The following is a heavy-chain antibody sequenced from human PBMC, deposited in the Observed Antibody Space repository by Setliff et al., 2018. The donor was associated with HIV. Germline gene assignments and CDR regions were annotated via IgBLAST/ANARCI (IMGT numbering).Heavy chain of an antibody. Sequence: LSLTCAAYGGSFSGSFWSWIRQPPGKGLEWIGEINHSGETNYSPPLKSRVSMSVDTSKNQFSLKLSAVTSADTAVYYCVRRAGRHRLLRSGVAGTLDSWGQGTLVTVSS. J-gene: IGHJ4*02. CDR1: GGSFSGSF. CDR3: VRRAGRHRLLRSGVAGTLDS. D-gene: IGHD6-19*01. CDR2: INHSGET. V-gene: IGHV4-34*01.